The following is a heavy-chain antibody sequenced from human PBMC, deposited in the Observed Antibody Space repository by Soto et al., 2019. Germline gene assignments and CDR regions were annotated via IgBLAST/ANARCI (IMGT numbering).Heavy chain of an antibody. J-gene: IGHJ4*02. V-gene: IGHV1-69*04. CDR1: GGTFSSYT. CDR3: AREGSTYSSTFHY. CDR2: IIPILGIA. D-gene: IGHD4-4*01. Sequence: SVKVSCKSSGGTFSSYTISWVRQAPGQGLEWMGRIIPILGIANYAQKFQGRVTITTDTSASTAYMELSSLKSEDTAIYYCAREGSTYSSTFHYWGQGTLVTVS.